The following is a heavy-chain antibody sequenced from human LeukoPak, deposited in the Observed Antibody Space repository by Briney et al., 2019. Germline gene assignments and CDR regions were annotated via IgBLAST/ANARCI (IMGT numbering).Heavy chain of an antibody. V-gene: IGHV1-2*02. CDR3: ARGGARTAMESPFDY. CDR1: GYTFTGYY. D-gene: IGHD5-18*01. J-gene: IGHJ4*02. CDR2: INPNSGGT. Sequence: ASVKVSCKASGYTFTGYYMHWVRQAPGQGLEWMGWINPNSGGTNYAQKFQGRVTMTRDTSISTAYMELSRLRSDDTAVYYCARGGARTAMESPFDYWGQGTLVTVSS.